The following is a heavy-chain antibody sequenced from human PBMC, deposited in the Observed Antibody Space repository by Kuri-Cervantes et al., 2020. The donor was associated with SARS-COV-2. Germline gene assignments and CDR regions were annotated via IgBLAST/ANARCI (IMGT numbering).Heavy chain of an antibody. D-gene: IGHD3-22*01. CDR2: IDAGDT. CDR1: GYTFSSNA. V-gene: IGHV1-3*01. J-gene: IGHJ4*02. CDR3: ARGNSGLVIN. Sequence: ASVKVSCKASGYTFSSNAIHWVRQAPGQRLEWMGWIDAGDTKYSQKFQGRFTMTRDTSASTAYMELRSLRSDDTAVYYCARGNSGLVINWGQGTLVTVSS.